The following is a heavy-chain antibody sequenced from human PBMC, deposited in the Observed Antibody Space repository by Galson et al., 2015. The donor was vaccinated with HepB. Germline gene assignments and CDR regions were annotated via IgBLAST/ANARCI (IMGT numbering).Heavy chain of an antibody. Sequence: SLRLSCAASGFTFRDYAMHWIRQAPGKGLEWVAVISYDGRNTNYADSVKGRFTISRDNSKNTLYLQMNSLRAEDTALYYCARTPYCGGDCYSGYHFDYWGQGTLVTVSS. CDR1: GFTFRDYA. V-gene: IGHV3-30*04. CDR2: ISYDGRNT. J-gene: IGHJ4*02. CDR3: ARTPYCGGDCYSGYHFDY. D-gene: IGHD2-21*02.